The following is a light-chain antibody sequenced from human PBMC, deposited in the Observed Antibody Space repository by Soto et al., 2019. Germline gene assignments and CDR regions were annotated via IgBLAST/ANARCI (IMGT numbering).Light chain of an antibody. CDR2: KAS. CDR3: LQYHSDWT. V-gene: IGKV1-5*03. CDR1: QNIQRW. J-gene: IGKJ1*01. Sequence: DTQMTQSPSTVSASVGDRITITCRASQNIQRWLAWYQQKPGKAPKLLIYKASSLERGVPSRFSAGGSGVEFTINISSVQPEDFATYHCLQYHSDWTFGQGTKVEIK.